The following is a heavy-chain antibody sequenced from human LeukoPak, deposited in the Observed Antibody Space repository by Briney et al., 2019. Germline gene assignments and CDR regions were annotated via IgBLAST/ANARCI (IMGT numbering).Heavy chain of an antibody. CDR2: IFYTGST. V-gene: IGHV4-39*01. D-gene: IGHD3-10*01. CDR1: GASVYSGDYY. Sequence: SETLSLTCSVVGASVYSGDYYWAWIRQPPGKSLEYIGSIFYTGSTYDNPSLTGRISMSVDTSKNQFSLNLASVTATDTAVYYCARRGVYGSENYFESWGRGVLVIVSS. J-gene: IGHJ4*02. CDR3: ARRGVYGSENYFES.